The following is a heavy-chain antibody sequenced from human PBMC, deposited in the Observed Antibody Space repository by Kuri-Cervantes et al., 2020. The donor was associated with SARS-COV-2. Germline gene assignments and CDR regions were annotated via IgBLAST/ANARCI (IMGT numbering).Heavy chain of an antibody. CDR1: GGSFSGYY. V-gene: IGHV4-34*01. J-gene: IGHJ6*02. D-gene: IGHD3-3*01. CDR2: TNHSGST. CDR3: ASLPYNFWIGYRMEGYYHRGMDV. Sequence: GSLRLSCAAYGGSFSGYYWSWIRQPPGKGLEWIGETNHSGSTNYNPSLKSRVTISVDTSKNQFSLKLSSVTAADTAVYFCASLPYNFWIGYRMEGYYHRGMDVWGQGTTITVSS.